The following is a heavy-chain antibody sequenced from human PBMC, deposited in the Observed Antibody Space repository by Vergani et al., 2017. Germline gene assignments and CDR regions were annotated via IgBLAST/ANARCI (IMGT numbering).Heavy chain of an antibody. V-gene: IGHV1-18*01. Sequence: QVQLVQSGAEVKKPGASVKVSCKASGYTFTSYGISWVRQAPGQGLEWMGWISAYNGNTNYAQKLQGRVTMTTDTSTSTAYMELRSLRSDVTAVYYCARDLRGYSYGSNWFDPWGQGTLVTVSS. CDR1: GYTFTSYG. CDR2: ISAYNGNT. D-gene: IGHD5-18*01. CDR3: ARDLRGYSYGSNWFDP. J-gene: IGHJ5*02.